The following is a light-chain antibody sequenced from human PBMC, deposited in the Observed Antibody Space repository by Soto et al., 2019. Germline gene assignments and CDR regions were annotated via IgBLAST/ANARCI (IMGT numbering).Light chain of an antibody. Sequence: DIQMTQSPSTLSASVGDRVTITCRASQSVSRCLAWYQQKPGEAPNLLIYEVSTLQSGVPSRFSGSGSGTVFTLTISSLQPDDFATYYGQQYNSYPRTFGQGTKVEL. J-gene: IGKJ1*01. CDR3: QQYNSYPRT. CDR1: QSVSRC. CDR2: EVS. V-gene: IGKV1-5*03.